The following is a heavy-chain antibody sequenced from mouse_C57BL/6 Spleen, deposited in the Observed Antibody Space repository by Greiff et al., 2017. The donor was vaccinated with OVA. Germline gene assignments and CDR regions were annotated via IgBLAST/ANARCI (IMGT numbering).Heavy chain of an antibody. J-gene: IGHJ3*01. CDR2: IWGDGST. D-gene: IGHD1-2*01. CDR3: ARSRGKGITTAPLAY. CDR1: GFSFTSYG. Sequence: VKLMESGPGLVAPSQSLSITCTVSGFSFTSYGVSWVRQPPGKGLEWLGVIWGDGSTNYHSALISRLSISKDNSKSHVFLKLNRRQTDDTATYYCARSRGKGITTAPLAYWGQGTLVTVSA. V-gene: IGHV2-3*01.